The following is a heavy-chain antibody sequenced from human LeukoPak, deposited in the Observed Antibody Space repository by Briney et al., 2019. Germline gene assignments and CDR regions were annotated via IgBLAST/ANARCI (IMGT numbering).Heavy chain of an antibody. Sequence: PGRSLRLSCAASGFTFDDYAMHWVRQAPGKGLEWVSGISWNSGSIGYADSVKGRFTISRDNAKNSLYLQMNSLRAEDMALYYVAMCGGRSRSWWWSAAVDIWGQGTMVTVSS. J-gene: IGHJ3*02. CDR3: AMCGGRSRSWWWSAAVDI. V-gene: IGHV3-9*03. CDR1: GFTFDDYA. D-gene: IGHD6-13*01. CDR2: ISWNSGSI.